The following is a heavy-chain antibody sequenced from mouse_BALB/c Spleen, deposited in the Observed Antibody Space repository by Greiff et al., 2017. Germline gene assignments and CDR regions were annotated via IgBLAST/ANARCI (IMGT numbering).Heavy chain of an antibody. CDR1: GDSITSGY. CDR2: ISYSGST. D-gene: IGHD1-1*01. CDR3: ARYYYGSSISYWYFDV. J-gene: IGHJ1*01. Sequence: EVQLQQSGPSLVKPSQTLSLTCSVTGDSITSGYWNWIRKFPGNKLEYMWYISYSGSTYYNPSLKSRISITRDTSKNQYYLQLNSVTTEDTATYYCARYYYGSSISYWYFDVWGAGTTVTVSS. V-gene: IGHV3-8*02.